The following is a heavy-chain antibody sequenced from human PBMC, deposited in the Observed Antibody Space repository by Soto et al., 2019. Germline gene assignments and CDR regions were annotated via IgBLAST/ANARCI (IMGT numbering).Heavy chain of an antibody. Sequence: GGSLRLSCTASGFTFSNYYMAWIRQAPGKGLEWVSYITSSGSATSYSDSVRGRFAISRDKNSLFLQMNIMRGDDTAVYFCASLAVSGHSDYWGQGTLVTVSS. V-gene: IGHV3-11*01. CDR3: ASLAVSGHSDY. D-gene: IGHD6-19*01. J-gene: IGHJ4*02. CDR2: ITSSGSAT. CDR1: GFTFSNYY.